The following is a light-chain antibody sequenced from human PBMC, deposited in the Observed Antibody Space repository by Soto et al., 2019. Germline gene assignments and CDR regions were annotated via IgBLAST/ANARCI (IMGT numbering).Light chain of an antibody. CDR3: QQYRDLPHK. CDR1: QSVRSNY. J-gene: IGKJ1*01. CDR2: NSS. Sequence: ETVLTQSPGTLSFSPGERATLSCRASQSVRSNYLAWYQQKPGQAPRLLIYNSSTKATGIPDKFSGSGSGTGFTLTISRLEPEDFALYYCQQYRDLPHKFGQGTKVEMK. V-gene: IGKV3-20*01.